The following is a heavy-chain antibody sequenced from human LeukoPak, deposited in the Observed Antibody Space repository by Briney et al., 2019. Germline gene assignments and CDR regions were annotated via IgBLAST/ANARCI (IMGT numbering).Heavy chain of an antibody. CDR1: GGSISSSSYY. V-gene: IGHV4-39*01. Sequence: SETLSLTCTVSGGSISSSSYYWVWTRQPPGKGLEWIGSIYYSGSTYYNPPLKSRVTISVDTSKNQFSLKLSSVTAADTAVYYCAGPLNGMDVWGQGTTVTVSS. CDR3: AGPLNGMDV. J-gene: IGHJ6*02. D-gene: IGHD3-9*01. CDR2: IYYSGST.